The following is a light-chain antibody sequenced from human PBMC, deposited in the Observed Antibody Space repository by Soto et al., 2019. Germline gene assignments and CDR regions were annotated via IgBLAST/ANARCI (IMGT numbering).Light chain of an antibody. CDR1: SSNIGNNY. V-gene: IGLV1-51*02. J-gene: IGLJ3*02. CDR3: ATWDNSLSGV. Sequence: QSVLTQPPSVSAAPGQKVTISCSGSSSNIGNNYVSWYQQLPGTAPRLLIYENNKRPSGIPDRFSGSKSGTSATLGITGLQTGDEADYYCATWDNSLSGVFGGGTQLTVL. CDR2: ENN.